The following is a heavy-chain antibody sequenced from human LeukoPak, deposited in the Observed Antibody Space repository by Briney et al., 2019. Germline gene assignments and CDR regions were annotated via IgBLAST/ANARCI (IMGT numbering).Heavy chain of an antibody. CDR3: ARCTASCYANAFDV. CDR2: INGGGDAT. J-gene: IGHJ3*01. CDR1: GFTFNNNA. D-gene: IGHD2-2*01. V-gene: IGHV3-23*01. Sequence: GGPLRLSCATSGFTFNNNAMSWVRQAPGKGLEWVSAINGGGDATEYADSVKGRFTISRDNSKNTLYLQMNSLRPDDTAVYYCARCTASCYANAFDVWGQGTLLTVSS.